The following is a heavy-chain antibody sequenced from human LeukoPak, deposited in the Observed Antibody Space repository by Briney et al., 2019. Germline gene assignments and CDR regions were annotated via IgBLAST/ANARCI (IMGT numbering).Heavy chain of an antibody. D-gene: IGHD6-19*01. J-gene: IGHJ4*02. V-gene: IGHV1-24*01. Sequence: ASVKVSCKVSGYTLTELSMHWVRQAPGKGLEWMGGFDPEDGETIYAQKFQGRVTMTEDTSTDTAYMELSSLRSEDTAVYYCATVLDGWYGMDFDYWAREPWSPSPQ. CDR2: FDPEDGET. CDR1: GYTLTELS. CDR3: ATVLDGWYGMDFDY.